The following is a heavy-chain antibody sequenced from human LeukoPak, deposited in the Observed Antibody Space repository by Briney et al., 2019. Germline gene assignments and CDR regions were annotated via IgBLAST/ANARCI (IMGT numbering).Heavy chain of an antibody. D-gene: IGHD5-12*01. J-gene: IGHJ4*02. CDR3: AIEYSGYGYFDY. V-gene: IGHV1-46*01. Sequence: ASVKVSCKASGYTFTSYYMHWVQQTPGQGLEWMGIINPNGGSTNYAQKFQGRVTMTRDTSTSTVYMELSSLRSEDTAVYYCAIEYSGYGYFDYWGQGTLVTVSS. CDR2: INPNGGST. CDR1: GYTFTSYY.